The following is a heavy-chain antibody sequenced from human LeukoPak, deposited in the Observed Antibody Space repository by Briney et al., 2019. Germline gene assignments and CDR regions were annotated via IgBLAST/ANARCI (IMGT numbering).Heavy chain of an antibody. J-gene: IGHJ1*01. CDR2: IYHSGST. Sequence: SETLSLTCTVSGYSISSGYYWGWIRQPPGKRLEWIGSIYHSGSTYYNPSLKSRVTISVDTSKNQFSLKLSSVTAADTAVYYCASQPEGYYYDSSGYYSTPVYFQHWGQGTLVTVSS. V-gene: IGHV4-38-2*02. CDR3: ASQPEGYYYDSSGYYSTPVYFQH. D-gene: IGHD3-22*01. CDR1: GYSISSGYY.